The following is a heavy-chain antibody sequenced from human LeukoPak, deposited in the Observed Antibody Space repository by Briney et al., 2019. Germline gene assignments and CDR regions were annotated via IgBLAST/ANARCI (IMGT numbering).Heavy chain of an antibody. CDR1: GFTVSSNY. CDR2: IYSGGST. J-gene: IGHJ4*02. V-gene: IGHV3-66*01. D-gene: IGHD3-22*01. CDR3: ARETVDSSGIDY. Sequence: GGSLRLSCAASGFTVSSNYMSWVRQGPGKGLEWVSVIYSGGSTYYADSVKGRFTISRDNSKNTLYLQMNSLRAEDTAVYYCARETVDSSGIDYWGQGTLVTVSS.